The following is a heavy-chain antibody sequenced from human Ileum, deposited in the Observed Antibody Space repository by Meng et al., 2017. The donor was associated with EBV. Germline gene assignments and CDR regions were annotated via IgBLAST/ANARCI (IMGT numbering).Heavy chain of an antibody. V-gene: IGHV1-18*01. Sequence: QVQLVQSGAEVKKPGGSVKVSCKSSGYTFTSYGISWVRQAPGQGLEWMGWISAYNGNTNYAQKLQGRVTMTTDTSTSTAYMELRSLRSDDTAVYYCARNRPRGVATGANWFDPWGQGPLVTVSS. D-gene: IGHD5-12*01. CDR1: GYTFTSYG. J-gene: IGHJ5*02. CDR3: ARNRPRGVATGANWFDP. CDR2: ISAYNGNT.